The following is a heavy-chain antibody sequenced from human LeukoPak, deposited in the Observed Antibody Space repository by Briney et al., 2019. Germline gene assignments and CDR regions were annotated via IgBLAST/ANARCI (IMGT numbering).Heavy chain of an antibody. Sequence: SETLSLTCTVSGGSISSSSYYWGWIRQPPGKGLEWIGSIYYSGSTYYDPSLKSRVTISVDTSKNQFSLKLRSVTAADTAVYYCARVTSRLGWFDPWGQGTLVTVSS. J-gene: IGHJ5*02. CDR2: IYYSGST. V-gene: IGHV4-39*07. CDR1: GGSISSSSYY. D-gene: IGHD1-14*01. CDR3: ARVTSRLGWFDP.